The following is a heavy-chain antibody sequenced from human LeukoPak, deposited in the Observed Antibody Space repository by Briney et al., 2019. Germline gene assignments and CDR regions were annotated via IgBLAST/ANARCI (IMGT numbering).Heavy chain of an antibody. J-gene: IGHJ4*02. V-gene: IGHV4-34*01. CDR1: GGSFSGYY. CDR2: INHSGST. D-gene: IGHD6-19*01. Sequence: PSETLSHTCAVYGGSFSGYYWSWIRQPPGKGLEWIGEINHSGSTNYNPSLKSRVTISVDTSKNQFSLKLSSVTAADTAVYYCAPRRYSSGWYERWGQGTLVTVSS. CDR3: APRRYSSGWYER.